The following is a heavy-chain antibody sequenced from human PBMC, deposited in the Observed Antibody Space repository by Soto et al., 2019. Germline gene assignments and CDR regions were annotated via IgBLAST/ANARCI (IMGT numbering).Heavy chain of an antibody. CDR3: ARDLRGHYGP. CDR2: VSGSSSYI. D-gene: IGHD4-17*01. V-gene: IGHV3-21*06. CDR1: GFNFRNFN. Sequence: GGSLRLSCEGSGFNFRNFNMIWVRQAPGKGLEWVSSVSGSSSYIYYADSVKGRFTVSRDNANNLVFLQMNGLRPEDTAMYYCARDLRGHYGPWGQGTMVT. J-gene: IGHJ3*01.